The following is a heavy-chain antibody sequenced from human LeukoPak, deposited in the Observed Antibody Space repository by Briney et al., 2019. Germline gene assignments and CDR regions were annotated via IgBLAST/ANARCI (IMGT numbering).Heavy chain of an antibody. D-gene: IGHD3-9*01. V-gene: IGHV4-61*01. J-gene: IGHJ4*02. CDR1: GGSVSSGSYY. CDR3: ARADILTGYPSVY. CDR2: IYYSGST. Sequence: SETLSLTCTVSGGSVSSGSYYWSWIRQPPGKELEWIGYIYYSGSTNYNPSLKSRVTISVDTSKNQFSLKLSSVTAADTAVYYCARADILTGYPSVYWGQGTLVTVSS.